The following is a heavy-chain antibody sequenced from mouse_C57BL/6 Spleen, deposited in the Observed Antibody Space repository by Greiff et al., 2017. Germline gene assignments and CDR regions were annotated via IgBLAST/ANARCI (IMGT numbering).Heavy chain of an antibody. D-gene: IGHD2-1*01. V-gene: IGHV1-18*01. J-gene: IGHJ2*01. CDR3: ARTAYGNFPFDY. Sequence: EVQLQQSGPELVKPGASVKIPCKASGYTFTDYNMDWVKQSHGKSLEWIGDINPNNGGTIYNQKFKGKATLTVDKSSSKAYMELRSLTSEDTAVYYCARTAYGNFPFDYWGQGTTLTVSS. CDR1: GYTFTDYN. CDR2: INPNNGGT.